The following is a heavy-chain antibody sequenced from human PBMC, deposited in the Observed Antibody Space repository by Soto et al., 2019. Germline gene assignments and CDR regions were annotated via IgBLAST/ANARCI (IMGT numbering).Heavy chain of an antibody. CDR3: ARGGQWLVDDYYYYGMDV. J-gene: IGHJ6*02. CDR2: ISAYNGNT. CDR1: GYTLTSYG. D-gene: IGHD6-19*01. V-gene: IGHV1-18*01. Sequence: ASVKVSCKASGYTLTSYGISWVRQAPGQGLEWMGWISAYNGNTNYAQKLQGRVTMTTDTSTSTAYMELRSLRSDDTAVYYCARGGQWLVDDYYYYGMDVWGQGTTVTVSS.